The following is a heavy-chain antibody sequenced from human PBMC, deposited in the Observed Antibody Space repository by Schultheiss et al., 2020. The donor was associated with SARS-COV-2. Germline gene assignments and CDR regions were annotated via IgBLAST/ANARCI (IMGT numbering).Heavy chain of an antibody. CDR3: ARQGYSSGWLIDY. J-gene: IGHJ4*02. Sequence: SETLSLTCAVSGGSFSDYSWSWIRQPPGKGLEWIGYIYYSGSTNYNPSLKSRVTISVDTSKNQFSLKLSSVTAADTAVYYCARQGYSSGWLIDYWGQGTLVTVSS. CDR1: GGSFSDYS. CDR2: IYYSGST. V-gene: IGHV4-59*08. D-gene: IGHD6-19*01.